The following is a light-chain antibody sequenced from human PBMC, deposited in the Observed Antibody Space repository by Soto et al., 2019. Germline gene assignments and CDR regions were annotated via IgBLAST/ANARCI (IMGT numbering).Light chain of an antibody. CDR1: SVGSYNL. Sequence: QSALTQPASVSGSPGQSITISCTGASVGSYNLVSWYQQHPDKAPKLLFYEGTKRPSGVSRRFSGSQSGNTASLTISGLQTEDEADYDCCSFAGSTTVLVFGGGTKLTVL. CDR3: CSFAGSTTVLV. J-gene: IGLJ2*01. V-gene: IGLV2-23*01. CDR2: EGT.